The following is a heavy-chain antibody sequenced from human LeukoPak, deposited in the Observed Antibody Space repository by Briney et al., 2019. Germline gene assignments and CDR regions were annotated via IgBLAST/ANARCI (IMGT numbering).Heavy chain of an antibody. Sequence: GGSLRLSCAVSGFKVSSNDMNWVRQAPGKGLEWVSIIYNGGGTTYYADSVQGRFTISRDNSKNTPYLQMNSLRAEDTALYYCARDAFMGYWGQGTLVTVSS. CDR3: ARDAFMGY. CDR1: GFKVSSND. V-gene: IGHV3-53*01. CDR2: IYNGGGTT. D-gene: IGHD3-10*01. J-gene: IGHJ4*02.